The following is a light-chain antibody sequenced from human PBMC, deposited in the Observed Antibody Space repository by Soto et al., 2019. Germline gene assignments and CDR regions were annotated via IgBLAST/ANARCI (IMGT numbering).Light chain of an antibody. CDR1: SSNIGAGYD. CDR2: GNT. V-gene: IGLV1-40*01. J-gene: IGLJ2*01. Sequence: QSVLTQPPSVSGAPGQRVTISCTGSSSNIGAGYDVHWYQQLPGRAPKLLIYGNTNRPSGVPDRFSGSKSGTSASLAITGLQAEDEADYYCLSFDSSLSVVFGGGXXXTXL. CDR3: LSFDSSLSVV.